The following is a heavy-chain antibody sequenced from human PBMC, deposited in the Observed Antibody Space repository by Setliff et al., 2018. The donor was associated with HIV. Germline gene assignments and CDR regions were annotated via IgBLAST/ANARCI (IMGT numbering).Heavy chain of an antibody. J-gene: IGHJ4*02. CDR1: GGSISSSGPGYY. V-gene: IGHV4-39*01. CDR2: VYYSGST. D-gene: IGHD3-3*01. CDR3: ARSQPDTIFGVVIFDY. Sequence: ETLSLTCTVSGGSISSSGPGYYWGWVRQAPGGGLEWIGSVYYSGSTYYNPSLKSRVAISLDTSKNQLSLRLTSMTPADTAVYYCARSQPDTIFGVVIFDYWGQGKMVTVSS.